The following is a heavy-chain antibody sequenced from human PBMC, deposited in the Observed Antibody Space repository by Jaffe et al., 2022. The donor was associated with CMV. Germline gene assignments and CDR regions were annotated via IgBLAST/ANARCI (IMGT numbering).Heavy chain of an antibody. V-gene: IGHV5-10-1*03. D-gene: IGHD3-3*01. CDR2: IDPSDSYT. Sequence: EVQLVQSGAEVKKPGESLRISCKGSGYSFTSYWISWVRQMPGKGLEWMGRIDPSDSYTNYSPSFQGHVTISADKSISTAYLQWSSLKASDTAMYYCARLSRTPGITIFGVYYYYMDVWGKGTTVTVSS. J-gene: IGHJ6*03. CDR1: GYSFTSYW. CDR3: ARLSRTPGITIFGVYYYYMDV.